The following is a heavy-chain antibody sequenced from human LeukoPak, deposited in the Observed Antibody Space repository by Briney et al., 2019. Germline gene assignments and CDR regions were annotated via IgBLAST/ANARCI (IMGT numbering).Heavy chain of an antibody. CDR2: IGSSSTI. J-gene: IGHJ4*02. D-gene: IGHD1-26*01. CDR3: ARSGSSGQFDY. CDR1: GFTFSSYW. V-gene: IGHV3-48*01. Sequence: GGSLRLSCAASGFTFSSYWMHWVRQAPGKGLEWVSYIGSSSTIYYADSVKGRFTISRDNAKNSLYLQMNSLRAEDTAVYYCARSGSSGQFDYWGQGTLVTVSS.